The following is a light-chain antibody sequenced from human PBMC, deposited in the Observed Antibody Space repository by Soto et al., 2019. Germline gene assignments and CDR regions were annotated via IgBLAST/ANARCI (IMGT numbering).Light chain of an antibody. Sequence: EIVMTQNPLSLTVTPGDPASISCRSSQGLLDSDDGNTYLDWYLQKPGQSPQLLIYTVSYRASGVPARFSGSGSGTDFTLKISRVEAEDVGVYYCMQRIEFPLTFGGGTKVEIK. CDR2: TVS. V-gene: IGKV2-40*01. J-gene: IGKJ4*01. CDR1: QGLLDSDDGNTY. CDR3: MQRIEFPLT.